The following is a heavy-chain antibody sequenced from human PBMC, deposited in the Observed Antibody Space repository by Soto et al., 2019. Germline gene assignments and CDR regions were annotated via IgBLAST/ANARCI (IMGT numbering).Heavy chain of an antibody. CDR1: GFTFSYYY. CDR2: ISSSGSTI. J-gene: IGHJ4*02. V-gene: IGHV3-11*01. CDR3: ARNSVYYDSSGYYLPY. D-gene: IGHD3-22*01. Sequence: PGGSLRRSCPASGFTFSYYYMSWIRQAPGKGLEWVSYISSSGSTIYYADSVKGRFTISRDSAKNSLYLQMNSLRAEDTAVYYCARNSVYYDSSGYYLPYWGQGTLVTVSS.